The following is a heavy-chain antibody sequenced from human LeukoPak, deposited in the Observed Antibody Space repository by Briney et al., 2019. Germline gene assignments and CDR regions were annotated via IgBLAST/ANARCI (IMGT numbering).Heavy chain of an antibody. J-gene: IGHJ4*02. V-gene: IGHV3-23*01. CDR2: ISASGVST. Sequence: GGSLRLSCAASGFTFSTYAMTWVRQAPGKGLEWVSGISASGVSTHYADSVKGRFTISRDNSKNTLYLQMNSLRAEDMAVYYCAKEYGPGGYYYDYWGQGTLVTVSS. D-gene: IGHD3-10*01. CDR1: GFTFSTYA. CDR3: AKEYGPGGYYYDY.